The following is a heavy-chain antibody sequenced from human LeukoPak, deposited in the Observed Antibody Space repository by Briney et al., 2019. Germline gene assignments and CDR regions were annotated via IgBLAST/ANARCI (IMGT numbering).Heavy chain of an antibody. D-gene: IGHD2-15*01. CDR1: GGTFSSYA. CDR3: ARDSLRRGRRLGGYYYGMDV. Sequence: ASVTVSCTASGGTFSSYAISWVRQAPGQGLEWMGGIIPIFGTANYAQKFQGRVTITADKSTSTAYMELSSLRSEDTAVYYCARDSLRRGRRLGGYYYGMDVWGKGTTVTVSS. CDR2: IIPIFGTA. J-gene: IGHJ6*04. V-gene: IGHV1-69*06.